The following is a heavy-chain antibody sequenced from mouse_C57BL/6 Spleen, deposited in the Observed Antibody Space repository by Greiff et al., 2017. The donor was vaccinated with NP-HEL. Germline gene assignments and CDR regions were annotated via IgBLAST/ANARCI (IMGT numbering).Heavy chain of an antibody. J-gene: IGHJ3*01. D-gene: IGHD1-1*01. CDR3: ARGNYGRGFAY. CDR2: INPNNGGT. CDR1: GYTFTDYN. V-gene: IGHV1-18*01. Sequence: VQLKESGPELVKPGASVKIPCKASGYTFTDYNMDWVKQSHVKSLEWIGDINPNNGGTIYNQKFKGKATLTVDKSSSTAYMELRSLTSEDTAVYYCARGNYGRGFAYWGQGTLVTVSA.